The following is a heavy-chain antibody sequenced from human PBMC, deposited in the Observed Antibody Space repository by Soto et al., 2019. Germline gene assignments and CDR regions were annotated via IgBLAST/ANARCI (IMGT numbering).Heavy chain of an antibody. V-gene: IGHV4-30-4*01. CDR1: GDSISNLDYF. J-gene: IGHJ5*01. Sequence: SETLSLTCSVSGDSISNLDYFWAWIRQPPGQALEYIGYIYKSATTYYNPSFESRVAISVDTSKSQFSLNLTSVTAADTAVYFCARGRYCLTGRCFPNWFDSWGQGALVTVSS. CDR3: ARGRYCLTGRCFPNWFDS. D-gene: IGHD7-27*01. CDR2: IYKSATT.